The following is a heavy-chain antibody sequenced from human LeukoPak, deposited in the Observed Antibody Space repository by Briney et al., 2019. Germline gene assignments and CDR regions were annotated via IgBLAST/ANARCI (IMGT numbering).Heavy chain of an antibody. CDR3: ARGGLVRGVMHYPDWYFDL. D-gene: IGHD3-10*01. Sequence: ASETLSLTCAVYGGSFSGYYWSWIRQPPGKGLEWIGEINHSGSTNYNPSLKSRVTISVDTSKNQFSLKLSSVTAADTAVYYCARGGLVRGVMHYPDWYFDLWGRGTLVTVSS. CDR2: INHSGST. J-gene: IGHJ2*01. V-gene: IGHV4-34*01. CDR1: GGSFSGYY.